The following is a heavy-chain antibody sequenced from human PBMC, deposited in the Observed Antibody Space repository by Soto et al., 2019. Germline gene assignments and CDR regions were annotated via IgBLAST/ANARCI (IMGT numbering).Heavy chain of an antibody. CDR3: AHSRVAVAWNFDY. Sequence: QITLKESGPTLVKPTQALTLTCTFSGFSRSTSGVGVGWIRQPPGKALEWLALSYWDDDKLYSPSLKSRSTITNDPAKNQVVLTTTNIDPLDTGTDYCAHSRVAVAWNFDYWGQGTLVTVSS. J-gene: IGHJ4*02. CDR1: GFSRSTSGVG. V-gene: IGHV2-5*02. CDR2: SYWDDDK. D-gene: IGHD6-19*01.